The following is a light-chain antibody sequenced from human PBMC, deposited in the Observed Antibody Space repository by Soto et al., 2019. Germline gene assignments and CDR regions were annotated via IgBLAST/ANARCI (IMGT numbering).Light chain of an antibody. CDR1: SSNIGAGYD. CDR3: QSYDSSLSAYV. V-gene: IGLV1-40*01. Sequence: QSVLTQPPSVSGAPGQRVTISCTGSSSNIGAGYDVHWYQQLPGTAPKLLIYGNNNRPSGVPDRFSGYKSGTSASLAITGLQTEDEADYYCQSYDSSLSAYVFGTGTKLTVL. CDR2: GNN. J-gene: IGLJ1*01.